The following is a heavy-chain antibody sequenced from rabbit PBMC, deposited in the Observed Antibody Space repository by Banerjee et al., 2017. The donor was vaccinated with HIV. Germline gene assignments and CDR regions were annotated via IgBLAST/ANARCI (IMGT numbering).Heavy chain of an antibody. D-gene: IGHD4-2*01. CDR3: ARAYGGGFNI. J-gene: IGHJ4*02. CDR2: IDTDWDSA. Sequence: QEQLEESGGDLVKPEGSLTLTCTASGFSFSNGYVMCWVRQAPGKGLEWIGCIDTDWDSAFSARWVISRFTISQTSSTTVTLQMTSLTAADTASYFCARAYGGGFNIWGPGTLVTVS. CDR1: GFSFSNGYV. V-gene: IGHV1S45*01.